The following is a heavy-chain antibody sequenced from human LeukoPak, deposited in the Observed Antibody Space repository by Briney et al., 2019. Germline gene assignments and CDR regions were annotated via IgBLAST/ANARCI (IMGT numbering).Heavy chain of an antibody. D-gene: IGHD2-15*01. CDR1: GFTFSSYA. CDR3: ARAYCSGDTCYSATD. CDR2: ISYDGSNK. J-gene: IGHJ4*02. Sequence: PGGSLRLSCAASGFTFSSYAMSWVRQAPGKGLDWVAVISYDGSNKYYADSVKGRFTISRDNSKNTLYLQMNSLRAEDTAVYYCARAYCSGDTCYSATDWGQGTLVTVSS. V-gene: IGHV3-30*04.